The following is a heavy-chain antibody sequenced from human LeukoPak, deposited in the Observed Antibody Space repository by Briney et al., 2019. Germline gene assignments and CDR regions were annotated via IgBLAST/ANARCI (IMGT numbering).Heavy chain of an antibody. CDR1: GFTFRTDW. J-gene: IGHJ4*02. D-gene: IGHD2-8*02. CDR3: ARSTGAGPGY. CDR2: INSDRRST. V-gene: IGHV3-74*01. Sequence: PGGSLRLSCAASGFTFRTDWMHWVRQAPGKGPVWVSRINSDRRSTSYADSVKGRFTISRDNAKNTLYLQMNSLRAEDTAVYHCARSTGAGPGYWGQGTLVTVAS.